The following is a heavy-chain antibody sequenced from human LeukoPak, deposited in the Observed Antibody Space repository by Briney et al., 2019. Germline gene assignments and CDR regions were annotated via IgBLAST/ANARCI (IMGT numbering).Heavy chain of an antibody. D-gene: IGHD2-15*01. V-gene: IGHV3-7*01. CDR1: GFTFSSYW. CDR3: GRFGYVAAVDS. J-gene: IGHJ4*02. CDR2: IEPAGSAT. Sequence: GGSLRLSCTASGFTFSSYWMTWVRQALGKGLEWVANIEPAGSATYYVDSVKGRFTISRDNAKNLLYLQMNSLRAEDSAVYHCGRFGYVAAVDSWGQGALVTVSS.